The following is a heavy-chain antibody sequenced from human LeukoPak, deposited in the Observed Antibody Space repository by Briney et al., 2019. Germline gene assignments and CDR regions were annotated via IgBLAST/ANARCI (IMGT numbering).Heavy chain of an antibody. V-gene: IGHV4-59*08. D-gene: IGHD3-10*01. CDR1: GGSISSYY. CDR3: ATSKGFGELFNDWFDP. CDR2: SYYSGST. J-gene: IGHJ5*02. Sequence: SETLSLTCTVTGGSISSYYWSLIRQPPGKGLEWIGYSYYSGSTNYNPSLKSRVTISVDTSKNQFSLKLSSVTAADTAVYYCATSKGFGELFNDWFDPWGQGTLVTVSS.